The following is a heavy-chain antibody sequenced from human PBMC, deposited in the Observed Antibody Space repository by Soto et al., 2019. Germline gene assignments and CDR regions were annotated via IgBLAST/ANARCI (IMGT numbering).Heavy chain of an antibody. CDR2: IYYSGST. Sequence: PSETLSLTCTVSGGSISSYYWSWIRQPPGKGLEWIGYIYYSGSTNYNPSLKSRVTISVDTSKNQFSLKLSSVTAADTAVYYCARVYSSSPRSFRFDPWGQGTLVTVSS. J-gene: IGHJ5*02. CDR1: GGSISSYY. V-gene: IGHV4-59*01. CDR3: ARVYSSSPRSFRFDP. D-gene: IGHD6-6*01.